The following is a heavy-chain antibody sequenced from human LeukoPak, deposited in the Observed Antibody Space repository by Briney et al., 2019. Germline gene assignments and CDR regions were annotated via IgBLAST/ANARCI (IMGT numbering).Heavy chain of an antibody. CDR1: GFTFGDYA. CDR2: IGSKAYGGTT. Sequence: KPGGSLRLSCTASGFTFGDYAMSWFRQAPGKGLEWVGFIGSKAYGGTTEYAASVKGRFTISRDDSKSIAYLQMNSLKTEDTAVYYCTCDLNKYSGSYEDYWGQGTLVTVSS. J-gene: IGHJ4*02. V-gene: IGHV3-49*05. CDR3: TCDLNKYSGSYEDY. D-gene: IGHD1-26*01.